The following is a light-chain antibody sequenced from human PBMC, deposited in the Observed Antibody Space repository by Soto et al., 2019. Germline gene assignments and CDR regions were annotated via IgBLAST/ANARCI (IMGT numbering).Light chain of an antibody. CDR2: KAS. CDR3: QHYNSYSEA. J-gene: IGKJ1*01. CDR1: QTISSW. Sequence: DIQMTQSPSTLSGSVGDRVTITCRASQTISSWLAWYQQKPGKAPKLLIYKASTLKSGVPSRFSGCGSGTEFTLTISSLQPDDFATYYCQHYNSYSEAFGQGTKAELK. V-gene: IGKV1-5*03.